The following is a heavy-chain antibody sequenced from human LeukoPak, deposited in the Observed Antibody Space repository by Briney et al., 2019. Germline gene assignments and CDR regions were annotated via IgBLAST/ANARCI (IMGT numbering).Heavy chain of an antibody. CDR2: IIPIFGTA. CDR3: ARDPPEAYSGYDYGGDY. V-gene: IGHV1-69*13. D-gene: IGHD5-12*01. Sequence: PVASVKVSCKASGYTFTSNYIHWVRQAPGQGLEWMGGIIPIFGTANYAQKFQGRVTITADESTSTAYMELSSLRSEDTAVYYCARDPPEAYSGYDYGGDYWGQGTLVTVSS. J-gene: IGHJ4*02. CDR1: GYTFTSNY.